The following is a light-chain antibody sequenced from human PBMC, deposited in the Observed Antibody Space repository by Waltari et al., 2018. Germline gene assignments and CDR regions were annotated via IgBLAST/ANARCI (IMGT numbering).Light chain of an antibody. CDR2: WAS. J-gene: IGKJ1*01. Sequence: DFVMTQSPDSLAVSLGERATINCKSSQSALYSSNNKNYLAWYQQTQGQPPRLLFSWASTRDSGVPDRFSGSGSGTDFTLTISSLQAEDVAVYYCQQYYDTPRTFGQGTKVEIK. V-gene: IGKV4-1*01. CDR1: QSALYSSNNKNY. CDR3: QQYYDTPRT.